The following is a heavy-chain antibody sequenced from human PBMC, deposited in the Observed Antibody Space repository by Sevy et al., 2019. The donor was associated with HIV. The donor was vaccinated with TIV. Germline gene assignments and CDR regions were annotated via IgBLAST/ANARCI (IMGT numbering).Heavy chain of an antibody. V-gene: IGHV3-7*01. CDR1: GFTFSSFF. J-gene: IGHJ6*02. CDR2: IKQDGSEK. D-gene: IGHD1-20*01. CDR3: ARDLTAPYYYYGMDV. Sequence: GGSLRLSCAASGFTFSSFFMSWVRQAPGKGLEWVANIKQDGSEKYYVDSVKGRFTNSRDNARNSVYLQMNSLRAEDTGVHYCARDLTAPYYYYGMDVWGQGTMVIVSS.